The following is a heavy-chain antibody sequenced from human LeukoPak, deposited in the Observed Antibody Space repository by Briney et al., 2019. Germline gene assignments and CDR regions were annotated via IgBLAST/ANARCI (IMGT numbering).Heavy chain of an antibody. CDR1: GFIFSSYW. J-gene: IGHJ3*02. Sequence: PGGSLRLSCAASGFIFSSYWMHWVRHAPGKGLAWVSRINTDGSSTSYADSVKGRFTISRDNSKNTLYLQMNSLRAEDTAVYYCARHKRGITYAFDIWGQGTMVTVSS. CDR2: INTDGSST. V-gene: IGHV3-74*01. D-gene: IGHD3-10*01. CDR3: ARHKRGITYAFDI.